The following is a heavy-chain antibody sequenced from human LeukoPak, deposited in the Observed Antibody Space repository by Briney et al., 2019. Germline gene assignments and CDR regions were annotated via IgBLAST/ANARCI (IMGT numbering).Heavy chain of an antibody. CDR2: INPNSGGT. D-gene: IGHD4-17*01. CDR3: ARDSYGDYVRNAFDI. J-gene: IGHJ3*02. V-gene: IGHV1-2*02. CDR1: GYTFTGYY. Sequence: ASVKVSCKASGYTFTGYYMHWVRQAPGQGLEWMGWINPNSGGTNYAQKFQGRVTITADESTSTAYMELSSLRSEDTAVYYCARDSYGDYVRNAFDIWGQGTLVTVSS.